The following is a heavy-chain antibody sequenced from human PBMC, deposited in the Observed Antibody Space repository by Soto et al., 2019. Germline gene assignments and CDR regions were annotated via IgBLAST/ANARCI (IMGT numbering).Heavy chain of an antibody. CDR1: GGTFSNYA. V-gene: IGHV1-69*12. J-gene: IGHJ6*02. Sequence: QVQLVQSGAEVKKPGSSVKVSCKVSGGTFSNYAIDWVRLAPGYGLEWMGGIVPIFGTTYYTQKFQGRATIIADDSTTTAYLEMSSLRSEDTAIYYCARVEAVAGLYNYHGLDVWGQGTAVTVSS. CDR3: ARVEAVAGLYNYHGLDV. CDR2: IVPIFGTT. D-gene: IGHD6-19*01.